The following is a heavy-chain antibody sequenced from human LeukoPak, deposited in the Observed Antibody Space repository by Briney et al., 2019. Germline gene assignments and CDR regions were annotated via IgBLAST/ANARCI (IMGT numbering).Heavy chain of an antibody. D-gene: IGHD3-22*01. CDR1: GFTFSSYA. J-gene: IGHJ4*02. CDR3: AKDPTFSMIVVERDY. Sequence: GGSLRLSCAASGFTFSSYAMSWVRQAPGKGLEWVSAISGSGGSTYYADSVKGRFTISRDNSKNTLCLQMNSLRAEDTAVYYCAKDPTFSMIVVERDYWGQGTLVTVSS. CDR2: ISGSGGST. V-gene: IGHV3-23*01.